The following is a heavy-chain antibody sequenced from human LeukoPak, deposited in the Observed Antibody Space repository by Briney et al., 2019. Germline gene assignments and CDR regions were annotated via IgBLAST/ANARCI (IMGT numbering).Heavy chain of an antibody. V-gene: IGHV3-7*01. D-gene: IGHD4-17*01. CDR2: IKQDGGQI. CDR1: EFTFSSYW. J-gene: IGHJ4*02. Sequence: GGSLGLSCAASEFTFSSYWMSWVRQAPGKGLEWVANIKQDGGQIYYLDSVKGRFTVSRDNAKNSLYLQMNSLRAEDTAVYYCARLGARQMLEYWGQGTLVTVSS. CDR3: ARLGARQMLEY.